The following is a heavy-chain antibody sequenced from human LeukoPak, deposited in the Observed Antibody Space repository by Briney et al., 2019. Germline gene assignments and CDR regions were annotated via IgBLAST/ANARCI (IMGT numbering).Heavy chain of an antibody. V-gene: IGHV1-2*02. Sequence: GASVKVSCKASGYTFTGYYMHWVRQAPGQGLEWMGWINPNSGGTNYAQKFQGRVTMTRDTSISTAYMELSRLRSDDTAVYYCARGYYYGSGSYYSFGHYYYYMDVWGKGTTVTISS. D-gene: IGHD3-10*01. CDR1: GYTFTGYY. CDR3: ARGYYYGSGSYYSFGHYYYYMDV. CDR2: INPNSGGT. J-gene: IGHJ6*03.